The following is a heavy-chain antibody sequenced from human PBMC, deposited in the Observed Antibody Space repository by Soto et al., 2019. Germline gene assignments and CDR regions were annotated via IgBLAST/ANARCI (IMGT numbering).Heavy chain of an antibody. D-gene: IGHD2-15*01. J-gene: IGHJ6*03. CDR2: ISAYNGNT. CDR3: TRDVVVVVAATPYYYHMDV. V-gene: IGHV1-18*01. CDR1: GYTFTSYG. Sequence: QVQLVQSGAEVKKPGASVKVSCKASGYTFTSYGISWVRQARGQGLEWMGWISAYNGNTNYAQKLQGRVTLTTDTSTSTAYMELRSLRSDDTAVYYCTRDVVVVVAATPYYYHMDVWGKGTTVTVSS.